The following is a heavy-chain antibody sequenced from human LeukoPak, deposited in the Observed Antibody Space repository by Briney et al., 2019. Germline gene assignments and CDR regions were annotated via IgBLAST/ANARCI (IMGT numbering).Heavy chain of an antibody. CDR1: GGSFIGYY. CDR2: INHSGST. CDR3: ARGVAVALVRYFDY. J-gene: IGHJ4*02. V-gene: IGHV4-34*01. D-gene: IGHD6-19*01. Sequence: SATLSLTCAVSGGSFIGYYWSWIRQPPGKGLEWIGEINHSGSTNYNPSLKSRVTISVDTSKNQFSLKLSSVTAADTAVYYCARGVAVALVRYFDYWGQGSLVTVSS.